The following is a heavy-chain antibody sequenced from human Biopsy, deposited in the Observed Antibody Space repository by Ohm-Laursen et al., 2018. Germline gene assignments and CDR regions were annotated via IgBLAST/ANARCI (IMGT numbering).Heavy chain of an antibody. V-gene: IGHV1-18*01. CDR2: IGAYNNNNT. CDR1: GYTFGNYG. Sequence: AASVKVSCKASGYTFGNYGVTWVRQAPGQGLEWMGWIGAYNNNNTNYAQKFQGRVTMTADASTDIAYMELRSLRSDDTAIYYCARDRYRWDIAAVVAAHYNEKYYALDVWGQGTTVTVSS. D-gene: IGHD2-15*01. J-gene: IGHJ6*02. CDR3: ARDRYRWDIAAVVAAHYNEKYYALDV.